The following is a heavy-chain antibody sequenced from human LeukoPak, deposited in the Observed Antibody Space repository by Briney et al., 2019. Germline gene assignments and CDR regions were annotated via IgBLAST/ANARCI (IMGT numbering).Heavy chain of an antibody. J-gene: IGHJ5*02. CDR1: GYTFTNYC. Sequence: RASVKVSCKASGYTFTNYCMHWVRQAPGQGLEWLGLITPSGGSTWYAQKFQGRVTMTRDMSTSTDYMELSSLRSEDTAVYYCARDNSVGDYAWWFDPWGQGTLVTVSS. CDR3: ARDNSVGDYAWWFDP. D-gene: IGHD1-26*01. CDR2: ITPSGGST. V-gene: IGHV1-46*01.